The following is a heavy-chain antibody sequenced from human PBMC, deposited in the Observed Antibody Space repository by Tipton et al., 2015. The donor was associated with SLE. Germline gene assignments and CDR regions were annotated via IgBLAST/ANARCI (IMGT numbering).Heavy chain of an antibody. CDR3: ARGVAERLGLDF. V-gene: IGHV4-4*08. CDR2: VYTSGST. J-gene: IGHJ4*02. D-gene: IGHD6-19*01. CDR1: GGSISNYY. Sequence: TLSLTCTVSGGSISNYYWSWIRQTPGKGLEWIGYVYTSGSTIYNPSLKSRVTISVDTSKNQVSLNLNSVTAADTALYFCARGVAERLGLDFWGQGSLVTVTS.